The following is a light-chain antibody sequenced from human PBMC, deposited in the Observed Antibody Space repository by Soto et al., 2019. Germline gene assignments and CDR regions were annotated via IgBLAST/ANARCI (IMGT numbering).Light chain of an antibody. CDR3: QQRSNWPPWT. CDR1: QSVSSY. Sequence: EIVLTQSPATLSLSPGERATLSCRASQSVSSYLAWYQQKPGQAPRLLIYDASNRATGIPAMFSGRGSGTDFTLTISSLEPEDFAVYYCQQRSNWPPWTFGQGTKVEIK. V-gene: IGKV3-11*01. CDR2: DAS. J-gene: IGKJ1*01.